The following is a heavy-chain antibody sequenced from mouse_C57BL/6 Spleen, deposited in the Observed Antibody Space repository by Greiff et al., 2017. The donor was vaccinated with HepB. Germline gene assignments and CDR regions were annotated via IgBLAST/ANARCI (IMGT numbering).Heavy chain of an antibody. D-gene: IGHD3-2*02. J-gene: IGHJ3*01. CDR3: ARSLYSSGTWFAY. V-gene: IGHV1-54*01. CDR1: GYAFTNYL. CDR2: INPGSGGT. Sequence: VQLQQSGAELVRPGTSVKVSCKASGYAFTNYLIEWVKQRPGQGLEWIGVINPGSGGTNYNEKYKGKATLTADKSSSTAYMQLSSLTSEDSAVYFCARSLYSSGTWFAYWGQGTLVTVSA.